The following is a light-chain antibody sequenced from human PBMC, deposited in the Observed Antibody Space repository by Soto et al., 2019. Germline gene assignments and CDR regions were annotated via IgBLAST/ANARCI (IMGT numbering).Light chain of an antibody. CDR2: GAS. CDR1: QSVSSN. J-gene: IGKJ2*02. V-gene: IGKV3-15*01. Sequence: EIVMTQSPATLSVSPGEKATLSCRASQSVSSNLAWYQQKPGQAPRLLVYGASTRATGIPARFSGSGSGTEFTLTISSLQSEDFAVYYCQQYNNGPPGTFGHGTKLEIK. CDR3: QQYNNGPPGT.